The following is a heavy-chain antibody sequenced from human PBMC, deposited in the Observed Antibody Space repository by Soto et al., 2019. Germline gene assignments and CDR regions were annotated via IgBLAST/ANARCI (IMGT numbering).Heavy chain of an antibody. CDR1: GGSISSYY. V-gene: IGHV4-59*08. CDR3: ARHQELGIKATDAFDI. D-gene: IGHD7-27*01. J-gene: IGHJ3*02. Sequence: SETLSLTCTVSGGSISSYYWSWIRQPPGKGLEWIGYIYYSGSTNYNPSLKSRVTISVDTSKNQFSLKLSSVTAADTAVYYCARHQELGIKATDAFDIWGQGTMVTVSS. CDR2: IYYSGST.